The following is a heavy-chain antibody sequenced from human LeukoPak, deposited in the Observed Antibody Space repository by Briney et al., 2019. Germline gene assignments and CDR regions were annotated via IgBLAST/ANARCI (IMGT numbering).Heavy chain of an antibody. V-gene: IGHV3-11*04. J-gene: IGHJ4*02. D-gene: IGHD3-16*01. CDR2: ISNGGSSI. CDR3: ATEGEAGYAYLW. Sequence: PGGSLRLSCAASGFIFSDYYMTWIRQTPGKGLEWLSYISNGGSSIYYADSVKGRFTISRDNAKNSVYLQMSSLRAEDTAVYYCATEGEAGYAYLWWGRGSLVAVSS. CDR1: GFIFSDYY.